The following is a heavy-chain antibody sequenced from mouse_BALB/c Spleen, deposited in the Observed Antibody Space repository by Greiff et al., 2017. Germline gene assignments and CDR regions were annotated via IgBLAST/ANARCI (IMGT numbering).Heavy chain of an antibody. CDR2: IRSKSNNYAT. CDR3: VRDGFAY. CDR1: GFTFNTYA. Sequence: EVQLVESGGGLVQPKGSLKLSCAASGFTFNTYAMHWVCQAPGKGLEWVARIRSKSNNYATYYADSVKDRFTISRDDSQSMLYLQMNNLKTEDTAMYYCVRDGFAYWGQGTLVTVSA. V-gene: IGHV10-3*03. J-gene: IGHJ3*01.